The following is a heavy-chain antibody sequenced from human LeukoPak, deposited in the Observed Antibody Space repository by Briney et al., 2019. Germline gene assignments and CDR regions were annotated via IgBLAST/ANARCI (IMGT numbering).Heavy chain of an antibody. CDR3: ARGNPRVSYYDFWSGYYGWFDP. CDR1: SYSFNRYG. J-gene: IGHJ5*02. V-gene: IGHV1-18*01. Sequence: ASVKVSCKASSYSFNRYGISWVRQAPGQGLEWMGWISGYNGNTNYAQKLQGRVTMTTDTSTSTAYMELRSLRSDDTAVYYCARGNPRVSYYDFWSGYYGWFDPWGQGTLVTVSS. CDR2: ISGYNGNT. D-gene: IGHD3-3*01.